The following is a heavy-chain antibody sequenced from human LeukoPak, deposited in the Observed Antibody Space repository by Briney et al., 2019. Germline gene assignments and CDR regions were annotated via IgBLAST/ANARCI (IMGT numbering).Heavy chain of an antibody. Sequence: GGSLRLSCAASGFTFSAYEMNCVRQAPGKGLEWVSFISSSGSTIYYADSVKGRFTISRDNSKNTLSLQMNSLRAEDTAVYFCARELFFDYWGQGTLVTVSS. V-gene: IGHV3-48*03. J-gene: IGHJ4*02. CDR2: ISSSGSTI. CDR3: ARELFFDY. CDR1: GFTFSAYE.